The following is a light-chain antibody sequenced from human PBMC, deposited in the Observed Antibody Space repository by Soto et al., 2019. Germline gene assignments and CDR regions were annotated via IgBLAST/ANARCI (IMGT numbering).Light chain of an antibody. V-gene: IGKV4-1*01. CDR2: WAS. J-gene: IGKJ2*01. CDR3: QQYYTSPYT. Sequence: DIGMTQSPESLAVSLGERATINCKSSQSVLYSSNNKNYIAWFQQKPGQAPKLLIYWASTRESGVPDRFSGSESGTDFTLTISSLQAEDVGVYYCQQYYTSPYTFGQGTKVDIK. CDR1: QSVLYSSNNKNY.